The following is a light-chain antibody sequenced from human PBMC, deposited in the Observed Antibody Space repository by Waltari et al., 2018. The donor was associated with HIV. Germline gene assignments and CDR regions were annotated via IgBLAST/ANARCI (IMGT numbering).Light chain of an antibody. CDR1: QSISDR. J-gene: IGKJ4*02. CDR2: QAS. CDR3: QQDKSYPLT. Sequence: DIQMTQPPSHSSASVGDRVTITCRASQSISDRMAWYQQKPGRAPNLLINQASKLKSGVPSRFSGGASGTEFTLTISGLQPEDFATYFCQQDKSYPLTFGRGTEVEIK. V-gene: IGKV1-5*03.